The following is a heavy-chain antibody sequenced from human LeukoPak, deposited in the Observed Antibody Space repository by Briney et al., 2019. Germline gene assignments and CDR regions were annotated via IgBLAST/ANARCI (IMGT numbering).Heavy chain of an antibody. J-gene: IGHJ4*02. CDR2: INQDGSEK. CDR3: GTRAY. Sequence: GGSLRLSCAASGFTFSSYAMSWVRQAPGKGLEWVANINQDGSEKYYVDSVKGRFTISRDNAKNSLFLQMNSLRAEDTAVYYCGTRAYWGQGTLVTVSS. V-gene: IGHV3-7*01. CDR1: GFTFSSYA.